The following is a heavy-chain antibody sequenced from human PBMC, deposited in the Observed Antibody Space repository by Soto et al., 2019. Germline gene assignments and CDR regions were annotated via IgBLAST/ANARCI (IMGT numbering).Heavy chain of an antibody. Sequence: QVQLVQSGAEVKKPGSSVKVSCKASGGTFSSYTISWVRQAPGQGLEWMGRIIPILGIANYAEKFQGRVTITADKSTHTAYMELSSLRSEDTAVYYCARMVGSTYYFDSWGQGTLVTVSS. CDR1: GGTFSSYT. V-gene: IGHV1-69*02. J-gene: IGHJ4*02. CDR3: ARMVGSTYYFDS. D-gene: IGHD1-26*01. CDR2: IIPILGIA.